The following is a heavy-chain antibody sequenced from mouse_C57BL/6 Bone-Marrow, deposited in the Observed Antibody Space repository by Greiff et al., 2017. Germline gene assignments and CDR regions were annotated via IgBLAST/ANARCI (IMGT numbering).Heavy chain of an antibody. J-gene: IGHJ3*01. CDR2: IYPGDGDT. D-gene: IGHD1-1*01. CDR1: GYAFSSYW. V-gene: IGHV1-80*01. Sequence: QVQLQQSGAELVKPGASVKISCKASGYAFSSYWMNWVKQRPGKGLEWIGQIYPGDGDTNYNGKFKGKATLTADKSSSTAYMQLSSLTSEDSAVYFCARGDYGSSWRVAYWGQGTLVTVSA. CDR3: ARGDYGSSWRVAY.